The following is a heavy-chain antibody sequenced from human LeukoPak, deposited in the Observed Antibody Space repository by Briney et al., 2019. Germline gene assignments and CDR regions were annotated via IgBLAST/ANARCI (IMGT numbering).Heavy chain of an antibody. V-gene: IGHV3-23*01. CDR1: GFTFSDHA. D-gene: IGHD3/OR15-3a*01. Sequence: GGSLRLSCVASGFTFSDHAVSWLRQAPGRGLEWVSAISGGSTSTYYADSVKGRFTISRDNSKNTLYLQMNSLRAEDTAVYYCAKRTDPPGGFDIWGQGTMLTVSS. CDR3: AKRTDPPGGFDI. J-gene: IGHJ3*02. CDR2: ISGGSTST.